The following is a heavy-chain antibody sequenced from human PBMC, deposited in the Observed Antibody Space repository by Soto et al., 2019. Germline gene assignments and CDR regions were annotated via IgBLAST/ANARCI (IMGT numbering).Heavy chain of an antibody. V-gene: IGHV4-39*01. J-gene: IGHJ4*02. CDR1: GVSISSHGYF. CDR2: ISYSGST. D-gene: IGHD5-12*01. Sequence: QLQLQESGPGLVQPSETLSLTCTVSGVSISSHGYFWGWIRQPPGKGLEWIGMISYSGSTYYSPSLKSRFTTSADTSKNQLSLRLSSVTAADTAVFHCMNYNSGWKYWGQGTVVTVSS. CDR3: MNYNSGWKY.